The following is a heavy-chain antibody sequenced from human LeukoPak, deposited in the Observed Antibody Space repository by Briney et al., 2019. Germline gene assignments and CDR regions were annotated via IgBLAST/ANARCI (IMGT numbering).Heavy chain of an antibody. CDR2: IHYSGKT. Sequence: PSETLSLTCTVSSGSISSGAYYWGWIRQPPGKGLEWIGTIHYSGKTYYNPSLKSRITISIDTSKKQFALKLSPVTAADTAVYYCARDYGDHRVDYWGQGTLVTVSS. V-gene: IGHV4-39*06. CDR1: SGSISSGAYY. J-gene: IGHJ4*02. CDR3: ARDYGDHRVDY. D-gene: IGHD4-17*01.